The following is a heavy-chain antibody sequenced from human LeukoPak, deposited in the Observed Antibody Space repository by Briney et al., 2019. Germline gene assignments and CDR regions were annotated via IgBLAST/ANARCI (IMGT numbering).Heavy chain of an antibody. CDR2: ISGSGGST. CDR3: AKDIGGGALTGLDY. D-gene: IGHD3-9*01. CDR1: GFTFSSQA. Sequence: GGSLRLSCAASGFTFSSQAMSWVRQAPGKGLEWVSAISGSGGSTYYADSVKGRFTISRDNSKDTLYLQVNSLRAEDTAVYYCAKDIGGGALTGLDYWGQGTPVTVSS. V-gene: IGHV3-23*01. J-gene: IGHJ4*02.